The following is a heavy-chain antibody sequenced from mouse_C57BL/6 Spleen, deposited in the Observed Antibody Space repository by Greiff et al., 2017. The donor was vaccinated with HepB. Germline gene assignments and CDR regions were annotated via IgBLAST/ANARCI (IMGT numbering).Heavy chain of an antibody. V-gene: IGHV1-55*01. D-gene: IGHD4-1*01. CDR1: GYTFTSYW. CDR3: ARRGTGRGDYAMDY. CDR2: IYPGSGST. J-gene: IGHJ4*01. Sequence: QVQLQQSGAELVKPGASVKMSCKASGYTFTSYWITWVKQRPGQGLEWIGDIYPGSGSTNYNEKFKSKATLTVDTSSSTAYMQLSSLTSEDSAVYYCARRGTGRGDYAMDYWGQGTSVTVSS.